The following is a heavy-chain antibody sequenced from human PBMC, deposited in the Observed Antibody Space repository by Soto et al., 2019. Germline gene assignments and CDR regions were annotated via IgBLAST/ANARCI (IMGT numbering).Heavy chain of an antibody. CDR3: ARAVTTYYFDY. CDR2: ISYDGSNK. CDR1: GFTFSSYA. V-gene: IGHV3-30-3*01. Sequence: LRLSCAASGFTFSSYAMHWVRQAPGKGLEWVAVISYDGSNKYYADSVKGRFTISRDNSKNTLYLQMNSLRAEDTAVYYCARAVTTYYFDYWGQGTLVTVSS. J-gene: IGHJ4*02.